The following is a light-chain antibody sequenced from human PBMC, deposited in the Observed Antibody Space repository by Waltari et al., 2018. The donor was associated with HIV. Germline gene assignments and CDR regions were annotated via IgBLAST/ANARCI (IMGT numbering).Light chain of an antibody. CDR3: QQYHSLPIT. CDR1: RSISYSSNNKNY. V-gene: IGKV4-1*01. CDR2: WAS. Sequence: DFVLTQSPDSLAVSLGERATINCTSSRSISYSSNNKNYLVWYQQRPGQPPRVLIYWASTRESGVPDRFSGSGSGTDFTLTISSLQTEDVAVYFCQQYHSLPITFGQGTRLEIK. J-gene: IGKJ5*01.